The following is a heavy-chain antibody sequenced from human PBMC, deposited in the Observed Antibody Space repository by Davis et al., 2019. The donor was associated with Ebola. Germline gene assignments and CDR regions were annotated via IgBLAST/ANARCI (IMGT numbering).Heavy chain of an antibody. CDR3: VRTTYGAPEY. V-gene: IGHV3-74*01. CDR2: ISSDGGIT. J-gene: IGHJ4*02. Sequence: PGGSLRLSCAASGFTFNKYWMHWVRQAPGKGLVYVSRISSDGGITRYADSVKGRFTNSRDNAKSTLYLQMNSLTAEDTAVYYCVRTTYGAPEYWGQGTLVTVSS. D-gene: IGHD4-17*01. CDR1: GFTFNKYW.